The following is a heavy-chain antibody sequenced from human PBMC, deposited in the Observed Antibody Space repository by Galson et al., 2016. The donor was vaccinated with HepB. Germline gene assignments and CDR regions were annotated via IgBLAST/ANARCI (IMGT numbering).Heavy chain of an antibody. CDR3: AKRLTFTEGYKDNLPAS. V-gene: IGHV3-23*01. CDR1: GFTFSSYA. CDR2: LNSRGETT. Sequence: SLRLSCAASGFTFSSYAMAWVRQAPGKGLQWVSGLNSRGETTYYADSVKGRFTISRDNSRNTLFLHMNSLRVEDTALYYCAKRLTFTEGYKDNLPASWGQGTLVTVSS. J-gene: IGHJ5*02. D-gene: IGHD5-24*01.